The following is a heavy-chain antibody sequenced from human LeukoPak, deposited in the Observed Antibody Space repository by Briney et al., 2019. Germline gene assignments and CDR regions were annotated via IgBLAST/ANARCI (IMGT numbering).Heavy chain of an antibody. CDR1: GFTFSSYS. Sequence: GGSLRLSCAASGFTFSSYSMNWVRQAPGKGLEWVSYISSSSSTIYYADSVKGRFTISRDNAKNSLYLQMNSLRAEDTAVYYCARGEEYSFDYWGQGTLVTVSS. CDR2: ISSSSSTI. J-gene: IGHJ4*02. CDR3: ARGEEYSFDY. V-gene: IGHV3-48*01. D-gene: IGHD2-15*01.